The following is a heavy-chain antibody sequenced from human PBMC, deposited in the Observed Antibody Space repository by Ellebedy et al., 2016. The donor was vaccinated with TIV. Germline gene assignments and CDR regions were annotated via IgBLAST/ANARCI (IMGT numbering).Heavy chain of an antibody. CDR2: IYYSGSA. CDR3: ATSPGSSTFDY. Sequence: MPSETLSLTCSVSGGSISTYYWSWIRRTPGKELEWIGYIYYSGSANYSPSLKSRVTISIDTSKKQFSLRLNSVTAADTGVYYCATSPGSSTFDYWGQGALVTVSS. J-gene: IGHJ4*02. D-gene: IGHD5-12*01. CDR1: GGSISTYY. V-gene: IGHV4-59*08.